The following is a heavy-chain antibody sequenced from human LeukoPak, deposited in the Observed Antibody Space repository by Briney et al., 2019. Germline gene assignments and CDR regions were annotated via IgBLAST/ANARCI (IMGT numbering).Heavy chain of an antibody. CDR1: GFTFSSYA. CDR3: VKADYGGIDDAFDI. J-gene: IGHJ3*02. CDR2: ISSNGGST. V-gene: IGHV3-64D*06. Sequence: GGSLRLSCSASGFTFSSYAMHWVRQAPGKGLEYVSAISSNGGSTYYADSVKGRCTISRDNSKNTLYLQMSSLRAEDTAVYYCVKADYGGIDDAFDIWGQGTMVTVPS. D-gene: IGHD4-23*01.